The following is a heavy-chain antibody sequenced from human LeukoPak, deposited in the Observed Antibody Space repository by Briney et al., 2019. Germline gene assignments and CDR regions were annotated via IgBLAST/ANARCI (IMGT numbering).Heavy chain of an antibody. J-gene: IGHJ3*01. D-gene: IGHD3-22*01. Sequence: GGSLRLSCAASRFTFSSYAMSWVRQAPGKGLEWVAVISYDGSNKYHADSVKGRFTISRDNSKNTLYLQMNSLRAEDTAVYYCARGQSRYDSSGYFGFRLWGQGTMVTVSS. CDR2: ISYDGSNK. CDR1: RFTFSSYA. V-gene: IGHV3-30*04. CDR3: ARGQSRYDSSGYFGFRL.